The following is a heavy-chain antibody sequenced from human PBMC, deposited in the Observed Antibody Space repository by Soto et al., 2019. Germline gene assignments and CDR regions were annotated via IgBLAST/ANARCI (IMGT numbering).Heavy chain of an antibody. CDR1: GGTFSSYA. Sequence: QVQLVQSGAEVKKPGSSVKVSCKASGGTFSSYAISWVRPAPGQWLEWMGGIIPIFGTANYAQKFQGRVTITADESTSTASMELSSLISEATAVYYCSRVIARHYYDSRKVLSGMDVWGQGTTVTVSS. CDR2: IIPIFGTA. J-gene: IGHJ6*02. D-gene: IGHD3-22*01. V-gene: IGHV1-69*01. CDR3: SRVIARHYYDSRKVLSGMDV.